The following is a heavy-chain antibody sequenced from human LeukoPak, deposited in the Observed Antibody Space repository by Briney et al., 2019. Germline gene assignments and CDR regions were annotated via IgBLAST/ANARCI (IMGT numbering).Heavy chain of an antibody. CDR1: GYSFTSYW. D-gene: IGHD3-10*01. CDR3: ARLEYYYGSGSYQGLDY. Sequence: GESLKISCKASGYSFTSYWIGWVRQMPGKGLEWMGIIYPGDSDTRYSPSFQGQVTISADKSISTAYLQWSSLKASDTAMYYCARLEYYYGSGSYQGLDYWGQGTLVTVSS. J-gene: IGHJ4*02. CDR2: IYPGDSDT. V-gene: IGHV5-51*01.